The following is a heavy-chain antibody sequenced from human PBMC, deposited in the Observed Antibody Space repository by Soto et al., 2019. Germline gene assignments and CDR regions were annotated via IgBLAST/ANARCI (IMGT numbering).Heavy chain of an antibody. CDR2: ISAYNGNT. Sequence: QVQLVQSGAEVKKPGASVQVSCKASGYTFTSYGISGVRQAPGQGLEWMGWISAYNGNTNYAQKLQGRVTMTTDTSTSTADMELRSVRSADTAVYYCAIDPDNWTRDYYYYYYYMDVWGKGTTVTVSS. J-gene: IGHJ6*03. CDR1: GYTFTSYG. CDR3: AIDPDNWTRDYYYYYYYMDV. V-gene: IGHV1-18*01. D-gene: IGHD1-20*01.